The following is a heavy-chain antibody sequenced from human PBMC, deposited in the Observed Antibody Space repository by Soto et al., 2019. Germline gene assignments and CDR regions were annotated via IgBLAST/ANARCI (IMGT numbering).Heavy chain of an antibody. CDR1: GFSFSSFW. CDR2: IKSDGSST. Sequence: EVQLVESGGGLVQPGGSLRLSCAGSGFSFSSFWLHWVRQAPGKGLEWVSSIKSDGSSTNYADSVKGRLTVSRDNANNTLLLKIMSLRAEDTATYYCAVSGFFGSGKYAVGEYWGQGALVIVSS. J-gene: IGHJ4*02. D-gene: IGHD3-3*01. V-gene: IGHV3-74*01. CDR3: AVSGFFGSGKYAVGEY.